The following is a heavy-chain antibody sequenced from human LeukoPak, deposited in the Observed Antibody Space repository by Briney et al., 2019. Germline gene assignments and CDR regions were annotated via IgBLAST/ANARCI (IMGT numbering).Heavy chain of an antibody. CDR1: GYSFPSSG. CDR2: ISAYNGNT. D-gene: IGHD2-2*01. Sequence: ASVKVSCKTSGYSFPSSGITWVRQAPGQGLEWMGWISAYNGNTKYAQKLQGRVTMTTVTSTSTAYMELRSLRSDDTAVYYCARDCVSTSCSDYWGQGTLVTVSS. CDR3: ARDCVSTSCSDY. V-gene: IGHV1-18*01. J-gene: IGHJ4*02.